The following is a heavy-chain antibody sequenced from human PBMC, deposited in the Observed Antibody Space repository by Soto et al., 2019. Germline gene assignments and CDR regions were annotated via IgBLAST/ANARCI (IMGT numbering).Heavy chain of an antibody. Sequence: QVQLVQSGAEVKKPGSSVKVSCTTSGGTISNFAINWVRQAPGQGLEWMGGIVPIDGTTNYAEKFQGRVTITADASRSTAYMDLSSLRSDDTAVYYCARSFTKSRRGGVAFDYWVQGTLLTVSP. CDR1: GGTISNFA. CDR2: IVPIDGTT. D-gene: IGHD3-3*01. V-gene: IGHV1-69*01. CDR3: ARSFTKSRRGGVAFDY. J-gene: IGHJ4*02.